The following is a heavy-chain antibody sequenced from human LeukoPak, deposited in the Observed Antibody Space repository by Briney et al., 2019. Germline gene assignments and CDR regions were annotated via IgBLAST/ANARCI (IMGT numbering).Heavy chain of an antibody. CDR1: GDSVSTNIAA. V-gene: IGHV6-1*01. CDR2: TYYRTKWYN. J-gene: IGHJ4*02. D-gene: IGHD4-17*01. CDR3: AKLTYGDYLDY. Sequence: SQTLSLTCAISGDSVSTNIAAWKWIRQSPSRGLEWLGRTYYRTKWYNDYAVSVKSRIAINPDTTKNQFSLQLNSVTPEDTAVYYCAKLTYGDYLDYWGQGTLVTVSS.